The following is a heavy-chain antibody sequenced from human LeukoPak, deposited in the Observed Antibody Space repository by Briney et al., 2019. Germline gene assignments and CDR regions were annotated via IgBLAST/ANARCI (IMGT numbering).Heavy chain of an antibody. CDR3: AREVPDTAMVPL. CDR1: GGSISGYY. V-gene: IGHV4-59*01. CDR2: IYSSGNT. Sequence: SETLSFTCTVSGGSISGYYWSWIRQPPGKGLEWIGYIYSSGNTNYNPSLKSRVTISVDTSKNQFSLKLSSVTAADTAVYYCAREVPDTAMVPLWGQGTLVTVSS. D-gene: IGHD5-18*01. J-gene: IGHJ4*02.